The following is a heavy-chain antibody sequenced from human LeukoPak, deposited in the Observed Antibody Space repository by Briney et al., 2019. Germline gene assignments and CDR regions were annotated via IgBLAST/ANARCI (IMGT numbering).Heavy chain of an antibody. CDR3: ARLAYCSNDVCYSNYYYSMDV. V-gene: IGHV5-51*01. D-gene: IGHD2-8*01. CDR1: GYTFSSYW. CDR2: IYSDDYDT. J-gene: IGHJ6*03. Sequence: GESLKTSCKGSGYTFSSYWIGWVRQMPGKGLEWMGIIYSDDYDTRYSPSFQGQVTISADKSISTAYLQWSSLKASDTAMYYCARLAYCSNDVCYSNYYYSMDVWGKGTTVTVSS.